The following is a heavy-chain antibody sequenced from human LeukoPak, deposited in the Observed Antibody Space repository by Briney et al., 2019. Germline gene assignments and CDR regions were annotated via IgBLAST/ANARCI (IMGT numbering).Heavy chain of an antibody. Sequence: SETLSLTCTVSGASISIGSYYWSWIRQPAGKGLEWIGSIYYSGSTYYSPSLKSRVTISVDTSKNQFSLKLSSVTAADTAVYYCARPNIRYCSGGACSNDGSDYWGQGTLVTVSS. D-gene: IGHD2-15*01. CDR3: ARPNIRYCSGGACSNDGSDY. V-gene: IGHV4-39*07. CDR2: IYYSGST. J-gene: IGHJ4*02. CDR1: GASISIGSYY.